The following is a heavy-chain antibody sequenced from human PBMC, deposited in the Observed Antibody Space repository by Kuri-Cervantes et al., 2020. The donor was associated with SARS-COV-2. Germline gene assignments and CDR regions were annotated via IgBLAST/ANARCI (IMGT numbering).Heavy chain of an antibody. D-gene: IGHD3-10*01. Sequence: GESLKISCAVSGFPFSSYAMSWVRQAPGKGLEWVSTVSGSGVSTYYADSVKGRFTISRDNSASTMFLQMNSLRAEDTALYFCAEDLISASYFGSGSPDYWGQGTLVTVSS. CDR2: VSGSGVST. CDR3: AEDLISASYFGSGSPDY. V-gene: IGHV3-23*01. J-gene: IGHJ4*02. CDR1: GFPFSSYA.